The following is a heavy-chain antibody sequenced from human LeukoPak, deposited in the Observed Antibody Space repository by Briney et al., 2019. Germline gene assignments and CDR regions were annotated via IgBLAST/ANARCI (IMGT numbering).Heavy chain of an antibody. CDR2: IYPGDSDT. V-gene: IGHV5-51*01. CDR3: ARIPLSLEPSYYYYYMDV. Sequence: GESLKISCKGSGYSFTSYWIGWVRQMPGKGLEWMGIIYPGDSDTRYSPSFQGQVTISADKSISTAYLQWSSLKASDTAMYYCARIPLSLEPSYYYYYMDVWGKGTTVTVSS. J-gene: IGHJ6*03. CDR1: GYSFTSYW. D-gene: IGHD1-1*01.